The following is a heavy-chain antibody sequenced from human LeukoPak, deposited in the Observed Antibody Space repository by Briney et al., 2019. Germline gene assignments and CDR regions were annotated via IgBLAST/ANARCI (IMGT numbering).Heavy chain of an antibody. CDR1: GYTFTSYY. CDR3: ARGPYYYDSHDAFDI. D-gene: IGHD3-22*01. J-gene: IGHJ3*02. V-gene: IGHV1-46*01. CDR2: INPSGGST. Sequence: ASVKVSCKASGYTFTSYYIHWVRQAPGQGLEWMGIINPSGGSTSYAQRFQGRVTMTRDTSTSTVYMELSSLRSEDTAVYYCARGPYYYDSHDAFDIWGQGTMVTVSS.